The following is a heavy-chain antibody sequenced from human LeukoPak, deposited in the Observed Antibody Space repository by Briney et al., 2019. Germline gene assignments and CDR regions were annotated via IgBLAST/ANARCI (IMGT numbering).Heavy chain of an antibody. V-gene: IGHV3-30*18. D-gene: IGHD5-18*01. CDR1: GFTFSSYG. J-gene: IGHJ4*02. CDR2: ISYDGSNK. Sequence: GRSLRLSCAASGFTFSSYGMHWVRQAPGKGLEWVAVISYDGSNKYYADSVKGRFTISRDNSKNTLYLQMNSLRAEDTAVYYCAKAEEVDTAHDPDYWGQGTLVTASS. CDR3: AKAEEVDTAHDPDY.